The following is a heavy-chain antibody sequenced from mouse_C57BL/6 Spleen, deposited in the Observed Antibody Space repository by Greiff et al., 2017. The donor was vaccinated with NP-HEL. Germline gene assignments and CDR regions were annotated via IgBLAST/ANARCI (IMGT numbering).Heavy chain of an antibody. V-gene: IGHV5-12*01. J-gene: IGHJ2*01. CDR3: ARRSWEDYFDY. CDR2: ISNGGGST. CDR1: GFTFSDYY. Sequence: EVMLVESGGGLVQPGGSLKLSCAASGFTFSDYYMYWVRQTPEKRLEWVAYISNGGGSTYYPDTVKGRFTISRDNAKNTLYLQMSRLKSEDTAMYYCARRSWEDYFDYWGQGTTLTVSS. D-gene: IGHD4-1*01.